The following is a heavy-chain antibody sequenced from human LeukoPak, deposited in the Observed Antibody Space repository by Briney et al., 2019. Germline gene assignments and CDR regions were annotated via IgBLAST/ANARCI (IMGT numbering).Heavy chain of an antibody. CDR1: GFAFSSYA. Sequence: SGGSLRLSCAASGFAFSSYAMSWVRQAPGKGLEWVSGISGSGGSTYYADSVKGRFTISRDNSKNTLFLQMNRLRAEDTAVYYCAGATAPSSYSYYMDVWGKGTTVTVSS. CDR3: AGATAPSSYSYYMDV. J-gene: IGHJ6*03. CDR2: ISGSGGST. V-gene: IGHV3-23*01. D-gene: IGHD1-26*01.